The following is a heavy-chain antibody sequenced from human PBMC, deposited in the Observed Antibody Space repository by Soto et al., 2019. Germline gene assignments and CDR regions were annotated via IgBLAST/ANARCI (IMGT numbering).Heavy chain of an antibody. CDR1: GFTFSSYS. V-gene: IGHV3-21*01. J-gene: IGHJ6*03. Sequence: GGSLRLSCAASGFTFSSYSMNWVRQAPGKGLEWVSSISSSSYIYYADSVKGRFTISRDNAKNSLYLQMNSLRAEDTAVYYCARETYYYYYMDVWGKGTTVTVSS. CDR2: ISSSSYI. CDR3: ARETYYYYYMDV.